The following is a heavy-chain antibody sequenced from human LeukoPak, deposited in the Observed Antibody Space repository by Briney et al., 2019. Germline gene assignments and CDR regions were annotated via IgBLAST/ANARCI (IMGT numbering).Heavy chain of an antibody. Sequence: PSETLSLTCTVSGGSISSYYWSWIRQPAGKGLEWIGRIYTSGSTNYNPSLKSRVTMSVDTSKNQFSLKLSSVTAADTAVYYCARSLSGGYYYVEYFDYWGQGTLVTVSS. CDR3: ARSLSGGYYYVEYFDY. CDR2: IYTSGST. V-gene: IGHV4-4*07. CDR1: GGSISSYY. J-gene: IGHJ4*02. D-gene: IGHD3-22*01.